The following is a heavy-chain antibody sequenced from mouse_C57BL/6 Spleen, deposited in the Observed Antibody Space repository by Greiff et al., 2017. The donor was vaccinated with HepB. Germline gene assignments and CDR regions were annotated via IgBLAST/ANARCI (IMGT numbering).Heavy chain of an antibody. CDR3: ATDDYDRFAY. V-gene: IGHV5-17*01. Sequence: EVMLVESGGGLVKPGGSLKLSCAASGFTFSDYGMHWVRQAPEKGLEWVAYISSGSSTIYYADTVKGRFTISRDNAKNTLFLQMTSLRSEDTAMYYCATDDYDRFAYWGQETLVTVSA. CDR1: GFTFSDYG. CDR2: ISSGSSTI. D-gene: IGHD2-4*01. J-gene: IGHJ3*01.